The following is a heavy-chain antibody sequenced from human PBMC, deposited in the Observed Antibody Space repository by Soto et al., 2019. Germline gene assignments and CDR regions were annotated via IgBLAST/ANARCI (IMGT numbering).Heavy chain of an antibody. J-gene: IGHJ4*02. D-gene: IGHD2-15*01. CDR1: GYTFTSHT. CDR2: INAGNGNT. CDR3: AREYCTGGNCYDY. V-gene: IGHV1-3*01. Sequence: GASVKVSCKASGYTFTSHTVHWVRQAPGQRLEWMGRINAGNGNTRYSQKFQGRVTITRDTSASTAYMDLSSLRSEDTAVYYCAREYCTGGNCYDYWGQGTLVTVSS.